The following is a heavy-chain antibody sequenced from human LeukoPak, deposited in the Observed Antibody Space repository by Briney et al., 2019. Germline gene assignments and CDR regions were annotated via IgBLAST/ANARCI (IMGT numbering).Heavy chain of an antibody. CDR2: ISAYNGNT. CDR3: ARIVVVPAAIPDYYYYYYMDV. J-gene: IGHJ6*03. V-gene: IGHV1-18*01. CDR1: GYTFTSYG. Sequence: ASVKVSCKASGYTFTSYGISWVRQAPGQGLEWMGWISAYNGNTNYAQKLQGRVTMTTDTSTSTAYMELRSLRSDDTAVYYCARIVVVPAAIPDYYYYYYMDVWGKGTTATVSS. D-gene: IGHD2-2*01.